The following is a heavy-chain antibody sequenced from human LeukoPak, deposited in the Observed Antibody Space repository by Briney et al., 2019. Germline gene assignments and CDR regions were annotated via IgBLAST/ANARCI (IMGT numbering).Heavy chain of an antibody. Sequence: SVKVSCKASGGTFSSYAISWVRQAPGQGLEWMGGIIPIFGTANYAQKFQGRVTITADESTSTAYMELSSLRSEDTAVYYCARDTGMVATPYYYYYGMDVWGQGTTVTVSS. D-gene: IGHD5-12*01. CDR2: IIPIFGTA. CDR3: ARDTGMVATPYYYYYGMDV. J-gene: IGHJ6*02. CDR1: GGTFSSYA. V-gene: IGHV1-69*13.